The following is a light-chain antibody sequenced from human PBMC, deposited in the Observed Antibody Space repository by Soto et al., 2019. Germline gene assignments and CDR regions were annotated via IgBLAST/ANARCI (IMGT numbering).Light chain of an antibody. CDR1: SSDVGGYNY. V-gene: IGLV2-8*01. Sequence: QSVLTQPPSASGSPGQSVTISCTGTSSDVGGYNYVSWYQQHPGKVPKLMIYEVSKRPSGVPDRFSGSKSGNTASLTVSGLQAEDEADYYCSSYAGSTTYVFGTGTKLTVL. CDR3: SSYAGSTTYV. J-gene: IGLJ1*01. CDR2: EVS.